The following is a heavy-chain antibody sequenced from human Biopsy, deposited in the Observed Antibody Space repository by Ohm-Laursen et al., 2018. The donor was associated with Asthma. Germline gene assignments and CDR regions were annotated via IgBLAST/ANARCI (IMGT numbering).Heavy chain of an antibody. J-gene: IGHJ6*02. CDR3: ARPSPNRDILYYYYHMDV. V-gene: IGHV1-69*17. D-gene: IGHD3-3*02. CDR1: GGIFGNYP. CDR2: IAPIFGLS. Sequence: SVTAACKSTGGIFGNYPINWARQAPALGREWMEGIAPIFGLSNYAQRFQGRVTITADIFTRTVYMELSGLRFDDTAIYYSARPSPNRDILYYYYHMDVWGQGTTVIASS.